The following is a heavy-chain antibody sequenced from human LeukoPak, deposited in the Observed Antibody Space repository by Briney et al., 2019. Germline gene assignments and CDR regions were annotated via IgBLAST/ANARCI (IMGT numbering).Heavy chain of an antibody. V-gene: IGHV3-11*04. CDR2: ISSSGGTI. CDR3: ATTRYCYGGGCFALDY. D-gene: IGHD2-15*01. CDR1: GFTFSDYY. Sequence: PGGSLRLSCAASGFTFSDYYMSWIRQAPGKGLEWVSYISSSGGTIYYAGSVKGRFTISRDNAKNSLFLQMNSLRAEDTAVYYWATTRYCYGGGCFALDYWGQGTLVTVSS. J-gene: IGHJ4*02.